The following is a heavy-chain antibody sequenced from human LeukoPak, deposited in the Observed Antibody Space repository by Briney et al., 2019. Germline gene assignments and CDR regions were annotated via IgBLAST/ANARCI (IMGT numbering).Heavy chain of an antibody. CDR1: GFTFISYA. D-gene: IGHD2-15*01. CDR2: ISGSGGNT. J-gene: IGHJ4*02. CDR3: VKDYGCSGGSCYSVDY. V-gene: IGHV3-23*01. Sequence: GGSLRLSCAASGFTFISYAMSWVRQAPGKGLQWVSAISGSGGNTNYADSVKGRFTISRDNSKSMLYLQMNSLRAEDTAVYYCVKDYGCSGGSCYSVDYWGQGTLVTVSS.